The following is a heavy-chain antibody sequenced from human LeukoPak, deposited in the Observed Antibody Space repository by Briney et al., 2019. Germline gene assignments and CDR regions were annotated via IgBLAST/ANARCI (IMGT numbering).Heavy chain of an antibody. CDR1: GFTFSTYT. Sequence: GGSLRLSCAASGFTFSTYTMHWVRQAPGRGLEWVSSISSRSIDIYYADSVKGRFTISRDNAKNSLHLQMYSLRAEDTAVYYCAREWSPFWGSSYGYWGQGTLVTVSS. J-gene: IGHJ4*02. V-gene: IGHV3-21*06. D-gene: IGHD6-6*01. CDR2: ISSRSIDI. CDR3: AREWSPFWGSSYGY.